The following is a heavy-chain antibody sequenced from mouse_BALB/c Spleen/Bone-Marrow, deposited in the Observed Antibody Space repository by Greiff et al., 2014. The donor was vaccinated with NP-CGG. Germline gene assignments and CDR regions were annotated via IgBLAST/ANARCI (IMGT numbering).Heavy chain of an antibody. CDR2: IYPGSGST. CDR1: GYTFTSYW. Sequence: LKESGSELVRPGASVKLSCKASGYTFTSYWMHWVKQRPGQGLEWIGNIYPGSGSTNYDEKFKSKATLTVDTSSSIAYMQLSSLTSEDSAVYYCTREGPTGTGGDYWGQGTTHTVSS. D-gene: IGHD4-1*02. V-gene: IGHV1S22*01. J-gene: IGHJ2*01. CDR3: TREGPTGTGGDY.